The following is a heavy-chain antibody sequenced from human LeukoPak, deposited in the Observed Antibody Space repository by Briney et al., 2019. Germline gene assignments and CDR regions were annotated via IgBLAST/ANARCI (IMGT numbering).Heavy chain of an antibody. CDR1: GGTFSSYA. Sequence: PRASVKVSCKASGGTFSSYAISWVRQAPGQGLEWMGGIIPIFGTANYAQKFQGRVTITADESTSTAYMELSSLRSEDTAVYYCARGYSGYASLGGYWGQGTLVTVSS. CDR3: ARGYSGYASLGGY. CDR2: IIPIFGTA. J-gene: IGHJ4*02. V-gene: IGHV1-69*13. D-gene: IGHD5-12*01.